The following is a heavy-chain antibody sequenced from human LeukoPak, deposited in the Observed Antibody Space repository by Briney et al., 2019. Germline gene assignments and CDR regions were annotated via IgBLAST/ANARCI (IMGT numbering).Heavy chain of an antibody. D-gene: IGHD1-26*01. CDR2: LSDSGGKT. J-gene: IGHJ4*02. CDR3: AKDLGRYRNNYFDY. Sequence: GGSLRLSCAASGFVFSSYAMSWVRQAPGKGLEWVSTLSDSGGKTYYADSVKGRFTISRDDSKNTLYLQMNSLRAEDTAVYYCAKDLGRYRNNYFDYWGQGTLVTVSS. V-gene: IGHV3-23*01. CDR1: GFVFSSYA.